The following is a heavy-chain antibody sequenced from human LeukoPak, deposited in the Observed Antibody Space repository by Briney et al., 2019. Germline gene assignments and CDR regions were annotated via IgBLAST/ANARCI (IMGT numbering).Heavy chain of an antibody. CDR2: IRYDGSNK. Sequence: GGSLRLSCAAPGITFSNYNMNWVRQAPGKGLEWVTFIRYDGSNKYYADSVKGRFTISRDNSKNTLYLQMNSLRAEDTAVYYCAKESHLRQWLPLDSWGQGTLVTVSS. CDR3: AKESHLRQWLPLDS. D-gene: IGHD6-19*01. CDR1: GITFSNYN. J-gene: IGHJ4*02. V-gene: IGHV3-30*02.